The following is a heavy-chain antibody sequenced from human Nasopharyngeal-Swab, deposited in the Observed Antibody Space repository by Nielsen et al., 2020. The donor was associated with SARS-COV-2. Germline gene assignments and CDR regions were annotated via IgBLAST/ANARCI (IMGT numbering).Heavy chain of an antibody. CDR2: ISSSSSYI. Sequence: GESLKISCAASGFTFSSYSMNWVRQAPGKGLEWGSSISSSSSYIYYADSVKGRFTISRDNAKNSLYLQMNSLRAEDTAVYYCARERLGELFVDYWGQGTLVTVSS. D-gene: IGHD3-16*01. V-gene: IGHV3-21*01. CDR1: GFTFSSYS. CDR3: ARERLGELFVDY. J-gene: IGHJ4*02.